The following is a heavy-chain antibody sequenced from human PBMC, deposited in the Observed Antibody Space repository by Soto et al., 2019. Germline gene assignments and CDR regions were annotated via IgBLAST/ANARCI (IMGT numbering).Heavy chain of an antibody. V-gene: IGHV1-69*13. D-gene: IGHD4-17*01. Sequence: ASVKVSCKASGGTFSSYAISWVRQAPGQGLEWMGGIIPIFGTANYAQKFQGRVTITADESTSTAYMELSSLRSEDTAVYYCATARMTTVTTAYGMDVWGQGTTVTVSS. CDR3: ATARMTTVTTAYGMDV. CDR1: GGTFSSYA. CDR2: IIPIFGTA. J-gene: IGHJ6*02.